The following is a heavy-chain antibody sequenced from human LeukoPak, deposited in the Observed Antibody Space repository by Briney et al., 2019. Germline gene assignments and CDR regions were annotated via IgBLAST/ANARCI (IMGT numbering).Heavy chain of an antibody. CDR1: GGSFTTYY. D-gene: IGHD4-11*01. J-gene: IGHJ4*02. CDR2: IYTSGTT. CDR3: ARVARHDYTYYPGGNYFDY. Sequence: SETLSLTCTVSGGSFTTYYWSWIRQPAGKGLEWIGHIYTSGTTNYNPSLKSRVTMSIDTSKNQFSLKLSSITAADTAVYYCARVARHDYTYYPGGNYFDYWGQETLVTVSS. V-gene: IGHV4-4*07.